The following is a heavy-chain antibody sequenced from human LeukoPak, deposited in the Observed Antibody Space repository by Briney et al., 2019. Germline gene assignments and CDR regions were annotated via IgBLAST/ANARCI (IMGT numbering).Heavy chain of an antibody. J-gene: IGHJ3*02. CDR1: GFTFSSYA. CDR2: ISYDGSNK. V-gene: IGHV3-30-3*01. D-gene: IGHD6-19*01. CDR3: AREWSSSGWYYGAFDI. Sequence: QPGGSLRLSCAASGFTFSSYAMHWVRQAPGKGLEWVAVISYDGSNKYYADSVKGRFTISRDNSKNTLYLQMNSLRAEDTAVYYCAREWSSSGWYYGAFDIWGQGTMVTVSS.